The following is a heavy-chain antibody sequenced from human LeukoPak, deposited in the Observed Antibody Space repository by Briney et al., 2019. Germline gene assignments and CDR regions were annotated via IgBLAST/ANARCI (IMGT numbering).Heavy chain of an antibody. CDR2: ISYGGNEI. CDR3: AKDLALGVPALIDW. J-gene: IGHJ4*02. CDR1: GFTFSSYG. Sequence: GGSLRLSCAASGFTFSSYGMHWVRQAPGKGLEWVAVISYGGNEIHYADSVKGRFTVSRDKYKSALYLQMNSLRPDDTALYFCAKDLALGVPALIDWWGQGTLVTVSS. D-gene: IGHD3-10*01. V-gene: IGHV3-30*18.